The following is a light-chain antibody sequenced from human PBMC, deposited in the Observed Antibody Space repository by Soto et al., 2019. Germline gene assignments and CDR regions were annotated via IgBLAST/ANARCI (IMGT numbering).Light chain of an antibody. CDR2: TXA. V-gene: IGKV1-5*03. CDR3: QHYNSYSEA. J-gene: IGKJ1*01. Sequence: DIEVTQYTSTLSGSLGDRVTITXRASQTISRWFAWYQQKPGXAPKXXXDTXATLKRGGPSRLSGSGSAKEFTLPISSLQPDDFANYYSQHYNSYSEAFGQVTKVDIK. CDR1: QTISRW.